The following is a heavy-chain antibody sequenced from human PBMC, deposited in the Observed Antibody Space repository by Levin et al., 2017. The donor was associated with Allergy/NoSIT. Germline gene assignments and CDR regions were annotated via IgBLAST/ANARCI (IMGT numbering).Heavy chain of an antibody. CDR1: GYTFTSYG. Sequence: ASVKVSCKASGYTFTSYGISWVRQAPGQGLEWMGWISAYNGNTNYAQKLQGRVTMTTDTSTSTAYMELRSLRSDDTAVYYCARAIAVAWNYYYYGMDVWGQGTTVTVSS. CDR2: ISAYNGNT. CDR3: ARAIAVAWNYYYYGMDV. V-gene: IGHV1-18*01. D-gene: IGHD6-19*01. J-gene: IGHJ6*02.